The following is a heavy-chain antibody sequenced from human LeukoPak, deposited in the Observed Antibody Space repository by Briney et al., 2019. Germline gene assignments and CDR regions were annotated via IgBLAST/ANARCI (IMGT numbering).Heavy chain of an antibody. D-gene: IGHD2-2*01. J-gene: IGHJ4*02. CDR2: ISGSGGST. V-gene: IGHV3-23*01. CDR3: AKDTPYCSSTFCYDYFDY. Sequence: GGSLRLSCAASGFTFSSYAMSWVRQAPGKGLEWVSAISGSGGSTYYADSVKGRFTISRDNSKNTLFLQMNSLRAEDTAVYYCAKDTPYCSSTFCYDYFDYWGQGTLVTVSS. CDR1: GFTFSSYA.